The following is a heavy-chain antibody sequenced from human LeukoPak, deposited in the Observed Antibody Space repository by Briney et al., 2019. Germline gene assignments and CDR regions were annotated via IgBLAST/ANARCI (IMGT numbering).Heavy chain of an antibody. Sequence: GGSLRLSCAASGFTFSTHDVNWVRQAPGKGLEWVSGINWNGGSTGYADFVRGRFTISRDNAKNTLYLQMNSLRTEDTALYYCARDETNIVATIRGPGWYFDLWGRGTLVTVSS. CDR2: INWNGGST. CDR3: ARDETNIVATIRGPGWYFDL. J-gene: IGHJ2*01. CDR1: GFTFSTHD. D-gene: IGHD5-12*01. V-gene: IGHV3-20*04.